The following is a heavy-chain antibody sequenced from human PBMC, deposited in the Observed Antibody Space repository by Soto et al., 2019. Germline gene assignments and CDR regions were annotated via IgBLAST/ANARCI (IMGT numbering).Heavy chain of an antibody. CDR2: IYYSGST. J-gene: IGHJ6*02. CDR3: ARDRVRGVITAGDYYTYYYGMDV. D-gene: IGHD3-10*01. Sequence: SETLSLTCTVSGGSISSGDYYWSWIRQPPGKGLEWIGYIYYSGSTYYNPSLKSRVTISVDTSKNQFSLKLSSVTAADTAVYYCARDRVRGVITAGDYYTYYYGMDVWGQGTTVTVSS. V-gene: IGHV4-30-4*01. CDR1: GGSISSGDYY.